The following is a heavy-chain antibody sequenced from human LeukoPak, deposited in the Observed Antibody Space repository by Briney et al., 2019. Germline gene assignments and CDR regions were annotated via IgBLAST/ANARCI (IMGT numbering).Heavy chain of an antibody. CDR1: GFTFSSYE. CDR2: ISSSSNYI. D-gene: IGHD6-13*01. J-gene: IGHJ4*02. CDR3: ARDDPHASAAAGPGDVGY. V-gene: IGHV3-21*01. Sequence: GGSLRLFCAASGFTFSSYEMNWVRQAPGKGLEWVSSISSSSNYIYYADSEKGRFTISRDNAKNSLYLQMNSLRAEDTAVYYCARDDPHASAAAGPGDVGYWGQGTLVTVSS.